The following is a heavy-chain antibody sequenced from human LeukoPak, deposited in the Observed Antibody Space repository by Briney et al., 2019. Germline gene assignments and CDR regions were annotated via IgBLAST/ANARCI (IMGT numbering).Heavy chain of an antibody. V-gene: IGHV1-2*02. CDR1: GYTFTVDY. Sequence: ASVKVSCKASGYTFTVDYILWLRQAPGEGLEWILWINPNSGATSVAQRFHGRVTTTRDTSISTVYLELSSLRPDDTAFYYCARHPNLDFWGQGTLVTVSS. CDR2: INPNSGAT. CDR3: ARHPNLDF. J-gene: IGHJ4*02.